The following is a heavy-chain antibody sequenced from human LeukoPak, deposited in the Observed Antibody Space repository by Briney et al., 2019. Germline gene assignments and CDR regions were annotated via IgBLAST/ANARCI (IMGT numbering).Heavy chain of an antibody. Sequence: ASVKVSCKASGYIFTDYYMHWVRQAPGQELGWMGRINPNSGGTNYAQKFQGRVTMTRDTSISTAYTELSSLRSEDTATYYCARERVLLRDIRFLEWLSPGPRDYYYYGMDVWGQGTTVTVSS. CDR3: ARERVLLRDIRFLEWLSPGPRDYYYYGMDV. V-gene: IGHV1/OR15-1*02. CDR2: INPNSGGT. D-gene: IGHD3-3*01. J-gene: IGHJ6*02. CDR1: GYIFTDYY.